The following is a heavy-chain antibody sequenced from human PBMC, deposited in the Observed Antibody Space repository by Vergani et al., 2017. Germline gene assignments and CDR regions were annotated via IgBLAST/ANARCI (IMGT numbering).Heavy chain of an antibody. Sequence: QVQLVQSGAEVKKPGSSVKVSCKASGDTFSTYAISWVRQAPGQGLEWMGGIIPNSGGTNYAQKFQGRVTMTRDTSISTAYMELSRLRSDDTAMYYCARGQWLPTLSFDYWGQGTLVTVSS. CDR2: IIPNSGGT. V-gene: IGHV1-2*02. CDR3: ARGQWLPTLSFDY. D-gene: IGHD6-19*01. CDR1: GDTFSTYA. J-gene: IGHJ4*02.